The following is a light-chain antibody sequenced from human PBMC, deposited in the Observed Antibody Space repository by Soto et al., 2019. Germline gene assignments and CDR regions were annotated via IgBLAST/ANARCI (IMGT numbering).Light chain of an antibody. CDR2: DAS. CDR3: QQYDDIPV. CDR1: QDIRHY. J-gene: IGKJ3*01. V-gene: IGKV1-33*01. Sequence: DIQMTQSPSTLSASVGDRVTITCQARQDIRHYLNWYQQRPGEAPNLLIYDASTLQSGVPSRFTGSGSGTIFTFTITRLQPEDVATYYCQQYDDIPVFGPGTKV.